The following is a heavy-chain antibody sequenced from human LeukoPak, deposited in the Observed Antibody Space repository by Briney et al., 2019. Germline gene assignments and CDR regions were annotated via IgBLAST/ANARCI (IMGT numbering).Heavy chain of an antibody. Sequence: PSQTLSLTCTVSGGSISSGHYYWSWIRQPPGKGLEWIGYIYYSGSTYYNPSLKSRVTISVDTSKNQFSLKLSSVTAADTAVYYCARDIGVVPAQPFDYWGQGTLVTVSS. J-gene: IGHJ4*02. V-gene: IGHV4-30-4*01. CDR3: ARDIGVVPAQPFDY. CDR1: GGSISSGHYY. D-gene: IGHD2-2*01. CDR2: IYYSGST.